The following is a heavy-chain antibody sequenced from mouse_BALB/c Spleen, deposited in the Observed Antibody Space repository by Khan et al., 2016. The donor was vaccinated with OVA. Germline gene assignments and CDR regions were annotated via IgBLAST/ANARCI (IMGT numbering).Heavy chain of an antibody. CDR2: IWGGGST. J-gene: IGHJ4*01. V-gene: IGHV2-6-5*01. CDR1: GFSLTDYG. Sequence: QVQLKESGPGLVAPSQNLSITCSVSGFSLTDYGVSWIRQPPGKGLEWLGVIWGGGSTYYNSALESRLSISKDNSKSQVFLIMNSLQTDDTAMYYCAKGVWSYYYAVDYWGQGTSVTVSS. D-gene: IGHD2-10*02. CDR3: AKGVWSYYYAVDY.